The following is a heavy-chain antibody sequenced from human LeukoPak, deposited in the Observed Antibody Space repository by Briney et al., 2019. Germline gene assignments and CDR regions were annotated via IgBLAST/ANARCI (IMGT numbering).Heavy chain of an antibody. CDR1: GFPFSSSW. CDR2: ISGDGGST. V-gene: IGHV3-74*01. Sequence: GGSLRLSCAASGFPFSSSWVHWVRQAPGKGLVWVSRISGDGGSTEYADSVKGRFTISRDNSKNTLYLQMNSLRAEDTAVYYCAAISLMSYWGQGTLVTVSS. J-gene: IGHJ4*02. D-gene: IGHD2-21*01. CDR3: AAISLMSY.